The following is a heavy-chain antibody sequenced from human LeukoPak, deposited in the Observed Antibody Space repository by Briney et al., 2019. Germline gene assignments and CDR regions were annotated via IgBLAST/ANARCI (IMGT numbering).Heavy chain of an antibody. J-gene: IGHJ5*01. CDR1: GFTLIDAW. V-gene: IGHV3-15*01. Sequence: GGSLRLSCAAYGFTLIDAWMTWVRQAPGKGLEWVGRIKGKTDSGATDYAATVKGRFTISRDDSKDTLYLQMDSLTTEGTGMYYCSWSGFNWLASWGQGTLVTVSS. D-gene: IGHD3-3*01. CDR3: SWSGFNWLAS. CDR2: IKGKTDSGAT.